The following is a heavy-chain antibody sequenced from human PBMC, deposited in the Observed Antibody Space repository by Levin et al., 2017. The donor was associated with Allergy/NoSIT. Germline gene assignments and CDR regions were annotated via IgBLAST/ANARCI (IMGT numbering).Heavy chain of an antibody. CDR2: IIPIFGTT. CDR1: GGTFSSYA. D-gene: IGHD3-10*02. CDR3: ASPRVASAFTMLGGMDV. J-gene: IGHJ6*02. V-gene: IGHV1-69*13. Sequence: SVKVSCKASGGTFSSYAINWVRQAPGQGLEWMGGIIPIFGTTNYAQKFQGRVTITADESTSTAYMELSSLRSEDTAVYYCASPRVASAFTMLGGMDVWGQGTTVTVSS.